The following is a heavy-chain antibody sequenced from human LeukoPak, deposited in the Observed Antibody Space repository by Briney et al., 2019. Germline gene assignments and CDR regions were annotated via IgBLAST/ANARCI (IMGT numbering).Heavy chain of an antibody. V-gene: IGHV4-59*01. CDR1: GGSTSSYY. Sequence: SETLSLTCTVSGGSTSSYYWSWIRQPPGKGLEWIGYIYYSGSTNYNPSLKSRVTISVDTSKNQFSLKLSSVTAADTAVYYCAREGPAAIGYYFDYWGQGTLVTVSS. CDR3: AREGPAAIGYYFDY. CDR2: IYYSGST. D-gene: IGHD2-2*01. J-gene: IGHJ4*02.